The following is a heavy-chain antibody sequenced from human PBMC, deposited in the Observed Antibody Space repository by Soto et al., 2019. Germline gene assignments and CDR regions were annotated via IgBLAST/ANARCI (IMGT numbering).Heavy chain of an antibody. D-gene: IGHD2-15*01. V-gene: IGHV1-18*04. CDR1: GYTFTSYG. CDR2: ISAYNGNT. J-gene: IGHJ4*02. CDR3: ARRYCSGGSCYSPASDY. Sequence: GASVKVSCKASGYTFTSYGISWVRQAPGQGLEWMGWISAYNGNTNYAQKLQGRVTMTTDTPTSTAYMELRSLRSDDTAVYYCARRYCSGGSCYSPASDYWGQGTLVTVSS.